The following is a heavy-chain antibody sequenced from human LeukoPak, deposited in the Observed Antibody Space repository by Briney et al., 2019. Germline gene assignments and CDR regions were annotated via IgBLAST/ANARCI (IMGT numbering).Heavy chain of an antibody. Sequence: GGSLRLSCAASGFTFSSYAMHWVRQAPGKGLEWVAVISYDGSNKYYADSVKGRFTISRDNSKNTLYLQMNSLRAEDTAVYYYASRTWTGAGYYAFDIWGQGTMVTVSS. J-gene: IGHJ3*02. V-gene: IGHV3-30*04. CDR3: ASRTWTGAGYYAFDI. CDR2: ISYDGSNK. CDR1: GFTFSSYA. D-gene: IGHD3/OR15-3a*01.